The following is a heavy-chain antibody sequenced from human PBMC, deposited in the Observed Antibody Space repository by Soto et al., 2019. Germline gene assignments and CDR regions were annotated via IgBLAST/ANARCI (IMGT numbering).Heavy chain of an antibody. CDR3: GKGGGGDHGY. CDR2: ITTTGDRT. J-gene: IGHJ4*02. D-gene: IGHD2-21*02. Sequence: EVQLVESEGGLVQPGGSLRLSCEASGFIFSSSDMSWVRQAPGKGLEWISSITTTGDRTHYADSVRGRFTISRDNSRNKVYLELNSLRGEDTAVYYWGKGGGGDHGYWGQGTLVAVSS. V-gene: IGHV3-23*04. CDR1: GFIFSSSD.